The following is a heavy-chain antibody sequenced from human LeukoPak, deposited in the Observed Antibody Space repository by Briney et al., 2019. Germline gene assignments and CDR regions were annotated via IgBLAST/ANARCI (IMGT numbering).Heavy chain of an antibody. CDR3: ARDNSYYGMDD. V-gene: IGHV3-53*01. D-gene: IGHD4-23*01. CDR1: GFTVSSNY. Sequence: PGGSLRLSCAASGFTVSSNYMSWVRQAPGKGLEWISVIYSGGYAYYTDSVTGGFTISRDNSKNTLYLQMNSLRAEDTAVYYCARDNSYYGMDDWGQGTTVTVSS. J-gene: IGHJ6*02. CDR2: IYSGGYA.